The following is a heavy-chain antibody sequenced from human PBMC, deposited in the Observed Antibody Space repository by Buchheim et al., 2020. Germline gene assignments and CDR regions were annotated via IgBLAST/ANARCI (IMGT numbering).Heavy chain of an antibody. CDR1: GYTFTSYY. D-gene: IGHD2-2*01. Sequence: QVQLVQSGAEVKKPGASVKVSCKASGYTFTSYYMHWVRQAPGQGLEWMGIINPSGGSTSYAQKFQGRVTMTRDTSTSTAYMELSSLRSEDTAVYYCASAYCSSTSCYGVYYYYGMDVWGQGTT. CDR3: ASAYCSSTSCYGVYYYYGMDV. V-gene: IGHV1-46*03. J-gene: IGHJ6*02. CDR2: INPSGGST.